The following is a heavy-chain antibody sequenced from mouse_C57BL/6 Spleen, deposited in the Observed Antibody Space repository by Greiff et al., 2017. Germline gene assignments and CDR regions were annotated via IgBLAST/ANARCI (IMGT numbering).Heavy chain of an antibody. CDR3: ASLAYYSNLYYFDY. CDR1: GYTFTSYW. V-gene: IGHV1-55*01. D-gene: IGHD2-5*01. Sequence: QVHVKQPGAELVKPGASVKMSCKASGYTFTSYWITWVKQRPGQGLEWIGDIYPGSGSTNYNEKFKSKATLTVDTSSSTAYMQLSSLTSEDSAVYYCASLAYYSNLYYFDYWGQGTTLTVSS. J-gene: IGHJ2*01. CDR2: IYPGSGST.